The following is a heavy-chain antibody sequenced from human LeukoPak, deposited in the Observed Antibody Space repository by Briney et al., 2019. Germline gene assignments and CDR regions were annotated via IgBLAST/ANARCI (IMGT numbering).Heavy chain of an antibody. D-gene: IGHD3-22*01. Sequence: SETLSLTCAVYGGSFSGYYWSWIRQPPGKGLEWIGELTHSGSTNYNPSLKSRVTISVDTSKNQFSLKLSSVTAADTAVYYCASLTMIVVPWGQGTLVTVSS. J-gene: IGHJ4*02. V-gene: IGHV4-34*01. CDR2: LTHSGST. CDR1: GGSFSGYY. CDR3: ASLTMIVVP.